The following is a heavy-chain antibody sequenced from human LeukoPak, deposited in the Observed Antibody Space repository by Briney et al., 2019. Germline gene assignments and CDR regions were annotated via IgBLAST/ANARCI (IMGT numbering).Heavy chain of an antibody. Sequence: SETLSLTCTVSGGSISSYYWSWIRQPPGKGLEWIGYIYYSGSTNYNPSLKSRVTISVDTSKNQFSLKLSSVTAADTAVYYCARYGEQLEAFDIWGQGTMVTVSP. D-gene: IGHD6-13*01. J-gene: IGHJ3*02. CDR1: GGSISSYY. CDR3: ARYGEQLEAFDI. V-gene: IGHV4-59*01. CDR2: IYYSGST.